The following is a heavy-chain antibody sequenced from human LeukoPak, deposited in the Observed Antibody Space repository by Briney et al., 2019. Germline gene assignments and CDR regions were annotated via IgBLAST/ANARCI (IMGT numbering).Heavy chain of an antibody. Sequence: SETLSLTCAVYGGSFSGYYWSWIRQPPGKGLEWIGEINHSGSTNYNPSLKSRVAISVDTSKNQFSLKLSSVTAADTAVYYCARTHVLRFLEWLSYFDYWGQGTLVTVSS. CDR3: ARTHVLRFLEWLSYFDY. CDR2: INHSGST. CDR1: GGSFSGYY. D-gene: IGHD3-3*01. J-gene: IGHJ4*02. V-gene: IGHV4-34*01.